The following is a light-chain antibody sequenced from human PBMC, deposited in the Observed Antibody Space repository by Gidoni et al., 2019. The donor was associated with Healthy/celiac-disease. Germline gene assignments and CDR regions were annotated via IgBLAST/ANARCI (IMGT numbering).Light chain of an antibody. Sequence: GDRVTITCRASQGISDYLAWYQQKPGKAPKLLIYAASTLQGGVPSRFSGSGSGTEFNLTISSLQPEDFASYSCQQLSSSPLTFGPGTKVDIK. CDR2: AAS. CDR1: QGISDY. V-gene: IGKV1-9*01. J-gene: IGKJ3*01. CDR3: QQLSSSPLT.